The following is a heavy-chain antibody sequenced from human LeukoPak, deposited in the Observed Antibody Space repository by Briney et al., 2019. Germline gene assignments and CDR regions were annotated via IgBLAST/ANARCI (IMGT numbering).Heavy chain of an antibody. CDR2: MNPNSGNT. J-gene: IGHJ5*02. D-gene: IGHD6-13*01. CDR3: ARGPPNYSSSWSMGGNWFDP. CDR1: GYTFTSYD. V-gene: IGHV1-8*01. Sequence: ASVKVSCKASGYTFTSYDINWVRQATGQGLEWMGWMNPNSGNTGYAQKFQGRVTMTRNTSISTAYKELSSLRSEDTAVYYCARGPPNYSSSWSMGGNWFDPWGQGTLVTVSS.